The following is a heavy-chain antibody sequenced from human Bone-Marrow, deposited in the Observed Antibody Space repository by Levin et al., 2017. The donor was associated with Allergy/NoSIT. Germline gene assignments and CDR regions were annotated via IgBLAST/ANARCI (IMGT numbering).Heavy chain of an antibody. CDR3: ATFRWYYYGSGRTKEVHWFDP. Sequence: SQTLSLTCTVSGGSIRSGGYYWSWIRQHPGKGLEWIGYIYYSGSTYYNPSLKSRVTISVDTSKNQFSLKLSSVTAADTAVYYCATFRWYYYGSGRTKEVHWFDPWGQGTLVTVSS. J-gene: IGHJ5*02. CDR2: IYYSGST. D-gene: IGHD3-10*01. CDR1: GGSIRSGGYY. V-gene: IGHV4-31*03.